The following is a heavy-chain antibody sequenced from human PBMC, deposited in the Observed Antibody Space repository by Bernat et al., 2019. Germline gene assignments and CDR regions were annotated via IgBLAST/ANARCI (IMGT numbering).Heavy chain of an antibody. V-gene: IGHV3-7*03. Sequence: EVQLVESGGGLVQPGGSLRLSCAASGFTFSTYWMTWVRQAPGKGLEWLANIKGDGSETSYVGSLQGGFTISRDNAKNSLYQQMSSLRAEDPAVYYWARWEVGTALGHAMDVWGQGTTVTVSS. D-gene: IGHD1-26*01. CDR3: ARWEVGTALGHAMDV. CDR2: IKGDGSET. J-gene: IGHJ6*02. CDR1: GFTFSTYW.